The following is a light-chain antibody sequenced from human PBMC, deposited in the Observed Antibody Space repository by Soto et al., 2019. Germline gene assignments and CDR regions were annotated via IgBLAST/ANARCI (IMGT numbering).Light chain of an antibody. CDR1: QSISSN. J-gene: IGKJ1*01. V-gene: IGKV3-15*01. CDR2: GAS. CDR3: QQYQNLWT. Sequence: EIVMTQSPATLSVSPGERATLSCRASQSISSNLAWYQQKPGQAPRLLMFGASTRATGIPARFSGSGSGTEFTLTIGSLQSEDSAVYYCQQYQNLWTFGQGTKVDIK.